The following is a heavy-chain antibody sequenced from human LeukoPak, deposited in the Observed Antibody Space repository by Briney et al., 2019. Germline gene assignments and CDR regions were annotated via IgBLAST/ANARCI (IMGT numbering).Heavy chain of an antibody. J-gene: IGHJ6*03. CDR1: GGSFSGYY. D-gene: IGHD2-2*01. CDR2: INHSGST. V-gene: IGHV4-34*01. CDR3: ARLGYCSSTSCYPTQYYYYYMDV. Sequence: PSETLSLTCAVYGGSFSGYYWSWIRQPPGKGLEWIGEINHSGSTNYNPSLKSRVTISVDTSKNQFSLKLSSVTAADTAVYYCARLGYCSSTSCYPTQYYYYYMDVWGKGTTVTVSS.